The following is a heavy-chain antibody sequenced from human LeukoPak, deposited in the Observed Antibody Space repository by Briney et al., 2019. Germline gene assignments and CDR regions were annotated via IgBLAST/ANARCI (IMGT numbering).Heavy chain of an antibody. CDR3: ARSIPYGTTWYGRSDY. V-gene: IGHV3-7*03. Sequence: GSLRLSCVASGFPFSSYSMTWVRQAPGKGLEWVANIKPDGTTKFYVDSVKGRLTISRDNALNSLYLQMNSLRAEDTAIYYCARSIPYGTTWYGRSDYWGQGTLVTVSS. CDR1: GFPFSSYS. J-gene: IGHJ4*02. CDR2: IKPDGTTK. D-gene: IGHD6-13*01.